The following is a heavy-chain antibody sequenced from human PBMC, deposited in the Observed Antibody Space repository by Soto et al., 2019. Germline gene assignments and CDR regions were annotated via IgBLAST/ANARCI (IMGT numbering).Heavy chain of an antibody. CDR2: IYSGGST. CDR1: GFTVSSNS. V-gene: IGHV3-53*01. Sequence: HPGGSLRLSCAASGFTVSSNSMSWVRQAPGMGLEWVSFIYSGGSTYHADSVKGRFTISRDNSKNTLYLQMNSLRAEDTAVYYCARAGNNDAFDIWGQGIMVTVSS. J-gene: IGHJ3*02. CDR3: ARAGNNDAFDI.